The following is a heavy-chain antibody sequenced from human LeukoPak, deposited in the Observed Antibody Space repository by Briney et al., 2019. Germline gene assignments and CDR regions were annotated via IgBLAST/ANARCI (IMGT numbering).Heavy chain of an antibody. CDR3: ARRGHAXGLARGXXXXL. CDR1: GGSISSGDYS. V-gene: IGHV4-30-4*01. D-gene: IGHD2-2*01. Sequence: SETLSLTCTVSGGSISSGDYSWSWIRQPPGKGLEWIGYIYYSGSTYYNPSLKSRVTISVDTSKNQFSLKLSSVTAADTAMYYCARRGHAXGLARGXXXXLWGRGTLXTVSS. CDR2: IYYSGST. J-gene: IGHJ2*01.